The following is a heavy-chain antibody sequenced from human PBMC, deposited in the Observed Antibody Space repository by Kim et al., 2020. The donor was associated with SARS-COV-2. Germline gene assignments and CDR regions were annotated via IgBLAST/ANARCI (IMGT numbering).Heavy chain of an antibody. CDR3: ARAPPEFWFDP. V-gene: IGHV4-31*03. D-gene: IGHD3-10*01. CDR1: GGSISSGGYY. Sequence: SETLSLTCTVSGGSISSGGYYWSWTRQHPGKGLEWIGYIYYSGSTYYNPSLKSRVTISVDTSKNQFSLKLSSVTAADTAVYYCARAPPEFWFDPWGQGTLVTVSS. CDR2: IYYSGST. J-gene: IGHJ5*02.